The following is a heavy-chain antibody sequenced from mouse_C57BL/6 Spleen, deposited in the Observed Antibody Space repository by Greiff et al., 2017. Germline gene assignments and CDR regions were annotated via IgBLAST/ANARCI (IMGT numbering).Heavy chain of an antibody. J-gene: IGHJ4*01. V-gene: IGHV1-9*01. CDR3: ARLFITTVVPDYYAMDY. Sequence: VQLQQSGAELMKPGASVKLSCKATGYTFTGYWIEWVKQRPGHGLEWIGEILPGSGSTNYNEKFKGKATFTADTSSNTAYMQLSSLTTEDSAIYYCARLFITTVVPDYYAMDYWGQGTSVTVSS. D-gene: IGHD1-1*01. CDR1: GYTFTGYW. CDR2: ILPGSGST.